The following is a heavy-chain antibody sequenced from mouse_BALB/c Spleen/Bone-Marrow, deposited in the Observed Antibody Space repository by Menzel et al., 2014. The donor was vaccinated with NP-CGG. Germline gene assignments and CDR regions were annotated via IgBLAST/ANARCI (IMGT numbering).Heavy chain of an antibody. J-gene: IGHJ3*01. CDR2: IYPGNSDT. CDR3: TTLGLAWFAY. Sequence: SGTVLARPGASVKMSCKASGYSFTNYWMHWVKQRPGQGLEWIGAIYPGNSDTRYNQKFKGKAKLTAVTSASTAYMDLSSLTNEDSAVYYCTTLGLAWFAYWGQGTLVTVSA. V-gene: IGHV1-5*01. D-gene: IGHD3-1*01. CDR1: GYSFTNYW.